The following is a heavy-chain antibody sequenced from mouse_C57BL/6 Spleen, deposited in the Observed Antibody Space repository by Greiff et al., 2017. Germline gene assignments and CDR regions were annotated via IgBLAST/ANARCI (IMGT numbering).Heavy chain of an antibody. D-gene: IGHD1-1*01. CDR3: ARGGYGSSIRDWYFDV. J-gene: IGHJ1*03. Sequence: QVQLQQPGAELVMPGASVKLSCKASGYTFTSYWMHWVKQRPGQGLEWIGEIDPSDSYTNYNQKFKGKSTLTVDKSSSTAYMQLSSLTSEDSAVYYCARGGYGSSIRDWYFDVWGTGTTVTVSS. V-gene: IGHV1-69*01. CDR2: IDPSDSYT. CDR1: GYTFTSYW.